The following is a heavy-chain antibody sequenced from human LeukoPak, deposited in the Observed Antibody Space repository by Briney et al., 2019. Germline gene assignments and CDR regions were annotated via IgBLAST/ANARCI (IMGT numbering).Heavy chain of an antibody. D-gene: IGHD2-2*01. CDR3: ARGVVVPAANWFDP. CDR1: GGSISSGGYS. V-gene: IGHV4-30-2*01. J-gene: IGHJ5*02. CDR2: IYHSGST. Sequence: SQTLPLTCAVSGGSISSGGYSWSWIRQPPGKGLEWIGYIYHSGSTYYNPSLKSRVTISVDRSKNQFSLKLSSVTAADTAVYYCARGVVVPAANWFDPWGQGTLVTVSS.